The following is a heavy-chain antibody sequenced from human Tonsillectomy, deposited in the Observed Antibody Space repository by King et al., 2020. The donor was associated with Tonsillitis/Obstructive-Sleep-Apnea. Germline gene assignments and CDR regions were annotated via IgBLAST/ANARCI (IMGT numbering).Heavy chain of an antibody. D-gene: IGHD3-16*02. CDR1: GGSISTYS. Sequence: QLQESGPGLVKPSETLSLTCTVSGGSISTYSWSWIRQPPGKGLEWIGYIYHSGSTNYNPSLKSRVTISVDTSKNQFSLKLSSVTAADTAVYYCAREGLSDAFDIWGQGIMVTVSS. V-gene: IGHV4-59*01. CDR2: IYHSGST. J-gene: IGHJ3*02. CDR3: AREGLSDAFDI.